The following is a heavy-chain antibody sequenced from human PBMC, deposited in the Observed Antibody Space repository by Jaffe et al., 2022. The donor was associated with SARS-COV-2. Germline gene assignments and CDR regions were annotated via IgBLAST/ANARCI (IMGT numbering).Heavy chain of an antibody. Sequence: EVQLVESGGGLVQPGGSLRLSCAASGFTFSSYWMHWVRQAPGKGLVWVSRIKSDGSSTSYADSVKGRFTISRDNAKNTLYLQMNSLRADDTAVYYCGRVKDGADTFDIWGQGTMVTVSS. CDR1: GFTFSSYW. J-gene: IGHJ3*02. V-gene: IGHV3-74*01. CDR3: GRVKDGADTFDI. CDR2: IKSDGSST. D-gene: IGHD1-26*01.